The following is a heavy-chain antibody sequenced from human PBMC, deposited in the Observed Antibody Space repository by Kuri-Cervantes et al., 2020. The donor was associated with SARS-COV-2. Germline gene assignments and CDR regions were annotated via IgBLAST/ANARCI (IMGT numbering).Heavy chain of an antibody. V-gene: IGHV5-10-1*01. CDR3: ARDSIAARPRVFGGY. J-gene: IGHJ4*02. CDR1: GYNFTSYW. CDR2: IDPSDSYT. D-gene: IGHD6-6*01. Sequence: GESLKISCKGSGYNFTSYWISWVRQMPGKGLEWMGRIDPSDSYTNYSPSFQGHVTISADKSISTAYLQWSSLKASDTAMYYCARDSIAARPRVFGGYWGQGTLVTVSS.